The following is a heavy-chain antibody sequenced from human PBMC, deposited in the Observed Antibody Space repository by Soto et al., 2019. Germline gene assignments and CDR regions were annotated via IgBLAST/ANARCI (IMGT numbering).Heavy chain of an antibody. D-gene: IGHD6-19*01. CDR2: ISAYNGNT. CDR3: ARDRSSGWSRWFAP. J-gene: IGHJ5*02. CDR1: TDTFTSYG. Sequence: QVQLVQSGAEVKKPGASVKVSCKASTDTFTSYGISWVRQAPGQGLEWLGWISAYNGNTNYAQKLQGRVTLTTDTSTSTVYMELRSLRSDDTAVYYCARDRSSGWSRWFAPWGQGTLVTVSS. V-gene: IGHV1-18*01.